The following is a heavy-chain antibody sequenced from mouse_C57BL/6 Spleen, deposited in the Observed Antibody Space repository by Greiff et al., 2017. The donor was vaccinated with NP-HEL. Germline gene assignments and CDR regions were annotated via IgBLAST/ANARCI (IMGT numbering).Heavy chain of an antibody. CDR1: GYAFTNYL. D-gene: IGHD4-1*01. V-gene: IGHV1-54*01. J-gene: IGHJ2*01. CDR2: INPGSGGT. CDR3: ARSSSWACFDY. Sequence: QVQLQQSGAELVRPGTSVKVSCKASGYAFTNYLIEWVKQRPGQGLEWIGVINPGSGGTNYNEKFKGKATLTADKSSSTAYMQLSSLTSEDSAVYFCARSSSWACFDYWGQGTTLTVSS.